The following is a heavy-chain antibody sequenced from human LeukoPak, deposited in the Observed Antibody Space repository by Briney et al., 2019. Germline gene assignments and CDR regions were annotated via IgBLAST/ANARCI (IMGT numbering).Heavy chain of an antibody. CDR2: IFGSGGSA. V-gene: IGHV3-23*01. J-gene: IGHJ4*02. D-gene: IGHD6-19*01. Sequence: PGGSLRLSCEASGFTFGSYAIYWVRQAPGKGLEWVAGIFGSGGSAHYADSAKGRFTISRDNSKNTVYLQINSLRAEDTAVYYCGKTTTGYSSGQKPAWPVDYWGQGTLVTVSS. CDR1: GFTFGSYA. CDR3: GKTTTGYSSGQKPAWPVDY.